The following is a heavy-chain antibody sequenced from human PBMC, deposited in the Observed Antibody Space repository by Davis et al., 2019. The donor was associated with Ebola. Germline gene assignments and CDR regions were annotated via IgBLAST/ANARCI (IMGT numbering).Heavy chain of an antibody. Sequence: GESLKISCAASGFTFSSYGMHWVRQAPGKGLEWVAVISYDGSNKYYADSVKGRFTISRDNSKNTLYLQMGSLRAEDMAVYYCARAHARLYFDIWGQGTMVTVSS. CDR3: ARAHARLYFDI. V-gene: IGHV3-30*03. D-gene: IGHD6-19*01. J-gene: IGHJ3*02. CDR1: GFTFSSYG. CDR2: ISYDGSNK.